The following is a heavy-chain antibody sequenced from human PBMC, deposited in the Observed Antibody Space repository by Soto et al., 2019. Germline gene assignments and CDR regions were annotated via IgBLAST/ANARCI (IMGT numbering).Heavy chain of an antibody. Sequence: PGGSLRLSCAASGFSVRTNYMSWVRQAPGKGLEWVSVFESGGSIYYADSVKGRFIISRDYAKNTVYLQMSSLRADDTAVYYCARAGVTPHFFDYWGQGTLVTVSS. CDR2: FESGGSI. J-gene: IGHJ4*02. V-gene: IGHV3-53*01. CDR3: ARAGVTPHFFDY. CDR1: GFSVRTNY. D-gene: IGHD2-21*02.